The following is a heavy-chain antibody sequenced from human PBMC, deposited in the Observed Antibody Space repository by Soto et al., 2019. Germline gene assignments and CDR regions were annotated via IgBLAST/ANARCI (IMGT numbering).Heavy chain of an antibody. V-gene: IGHV1-3*01. CDR3: ARVHGCSGGSCYSYLFDY. D-gene: IGHD2-15*01. CDR1: GYTFTSYA. J-gene: IGHJ4*02. CDR2: INAGNGNT. Sequence: ASVKVSCKASGYTFTSYAMHWVRQAPGQRLGWMGWINAGNGNTKYSQKFQGRVTITRDTSASTAYMELSSLRSEDTAVYYCARVHGCSGGSCYSYLFDYWGQGPQVTVYS.